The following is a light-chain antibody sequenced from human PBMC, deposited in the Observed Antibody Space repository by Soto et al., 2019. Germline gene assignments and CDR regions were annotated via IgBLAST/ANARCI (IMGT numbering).Light chain of an antibody. CDR2: DVN. V-gene: IGLV2-11*01. J-gene: IGLJ1*01. CDR3: CSYAGSYTLV. Sequence: QSALTQPRSVSGSPGQSVTISCTGTSSDVGGYNYVSWYQQHPGKAPKLMIYDVNKRPSGVPDRFSGSQSGNTASLTISGLQAEDEADYYCCSYAGSYTLVFGTGTKVTVL. CDR1: SSDVGGYNY.